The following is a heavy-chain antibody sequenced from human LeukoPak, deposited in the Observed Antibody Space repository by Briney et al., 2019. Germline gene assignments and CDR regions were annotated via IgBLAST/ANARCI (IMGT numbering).Heavy chain of an antibody. CDR3: ARVRAPDYDILTGYRSSDYFDY. Sequence: GGSLRLSCVASGFTFSSYEMNWVRQAPGKGLEWASYISSSGGTIYYADSVKGRFTISRDNAKNSLYLQMNSLRAEDTAVYYCARVRAPDYDILTGYRSSDYFDYWGQGTLVTVSS. CDR2: ISSSGGTI. CDR1: GFTFSSYE. V-gene: IGHV3-48*03. J-gene: IGHJ4*02. D-gene: IGHD3-9*01.